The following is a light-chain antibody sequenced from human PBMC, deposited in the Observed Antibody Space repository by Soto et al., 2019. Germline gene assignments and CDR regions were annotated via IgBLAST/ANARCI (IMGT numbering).Light chain of an antibody. J-gene: IGKJ1*01. V-gene: IGKV1-5*03. CDR2: KAS. CDR3: HQYNSPPWT. CDR1: QSINIW. Sequence: DIQMTQSPSTLSASVGDRVTITCRASQSINIWLAWYQQKPGKAPKLLIYKASNLESGVPSRFSGSGSGTEFTLTISSLRPDDFAAYYCHQYNSPPWTFSQGTKVDIK.